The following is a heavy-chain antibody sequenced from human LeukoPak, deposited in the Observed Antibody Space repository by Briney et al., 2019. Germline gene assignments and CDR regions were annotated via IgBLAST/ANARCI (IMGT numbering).Heavy chain of an antibody. CDR3: ARRISGYDSVTDY. CDR1: GYSFTSYW. V-gene: IGHV5-51*01. CDR2: IYPGDSDT. D-gene: IGHD5-12*01. Sequence: GESLKISCQNSGYSFTSYWIAWVRQMPGKGLEWMGIIYPGDSDTKYSPSFQGQVTISADKSISTAYLQWSSLKASDTAMYYCARRISGYDSVTDYWGQGTLVTVSS. J-gene: IGHJ4*02.